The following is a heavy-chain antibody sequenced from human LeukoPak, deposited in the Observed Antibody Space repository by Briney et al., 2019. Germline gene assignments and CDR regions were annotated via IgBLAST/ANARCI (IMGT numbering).Heavy chain of an antibody. Sequence: GGSLRLSCAASGFTFSNYTMSWVRQAPGKGLEWVSGIRGSGGSTDYADSVKGRFTISRDNFKNTLYLQMNSLRAEDTAVYYCAKDPHYDSSGYSFDPWGQGTLVTVSS. CDR3: AKDPHYDSSGYSFDP. CDR2: IRGSGGST. V-gene: IGHV3-23*01. J-gene: IGHJ5*02. CDR1: GFTFSNYT. D-gene: IGHD3-22*01.